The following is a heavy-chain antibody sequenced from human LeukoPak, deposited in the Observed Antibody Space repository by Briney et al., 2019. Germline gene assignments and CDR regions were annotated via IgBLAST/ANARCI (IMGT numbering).Heavy chain of an antibody. CDR1: GFTFSSYW. Sequence: GGSLRLSCAASGFTFSSYWMSWVRQAPGKGLEWVANIKQDGSEKYYVDSVKGRFTISRDNAKNSLYLQMNSLRAEGTAVYYCARVGRWLRFLCDYWGQGTLVSVPS. D-gene: IGHD5-12*01. V-gene: IGHV3-7*01. CDR3: ARVGRWLRFLCDY. CDR2: IKQDGSEK. J-gene: IGHJ4*02.